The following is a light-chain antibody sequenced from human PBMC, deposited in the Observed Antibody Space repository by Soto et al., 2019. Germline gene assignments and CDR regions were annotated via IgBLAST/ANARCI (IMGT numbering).Light chain of an antibody. CDR1: SSDVGGYNY. Sequence: QSALTRPASVSGSPGQSITISCTGTSSDVGGYNYVSWYQQHPGKAPKLMIFEVSSRPSGVSYRFSGSKSGNTASLTISGLQAEDEADYYCSSYTSSSTLYVFGSGTKVTVL. CDR2: EVS. V-gene: IGLV2-14*01. J-gene: IGLJ1*01. CDR3: SSYTSSSTLYV.